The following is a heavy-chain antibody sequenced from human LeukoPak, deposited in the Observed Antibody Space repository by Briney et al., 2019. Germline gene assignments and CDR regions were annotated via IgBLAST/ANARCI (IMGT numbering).Heavy chain of an antibody. CDR1: GGSIGTYY. CDR2: IYVTGT. CDR3: ARHIGGGIEDMDV. V-gene: IGHV4-59*08. Sequence: PSETLSLTCTVSGGSIGTYYWSWVRQSPGPGLEWIGYIYVTGTRYNPYLQSRVTISVDRSRNQFFLKMTSVTAADTAVYYCARHIGGGIEDMDVWGRGTKVTVSS. J-gene: IGHJ6*03. D-gene: IGHD3-16*02.